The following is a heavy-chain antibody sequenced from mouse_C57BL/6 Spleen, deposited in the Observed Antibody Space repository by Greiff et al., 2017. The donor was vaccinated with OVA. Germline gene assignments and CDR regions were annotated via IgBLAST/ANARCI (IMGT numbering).Heavy chain of an antibody. CDR2: IYPGDGDT. Sequence: QVQLKESGAELVKPGASVKISCKASGYAFSSYWMNWVKQRPGKGLEWIGQIYPGDGDTNYNGKFKGKATLTADKSSSTAYMQLSSLTSEDSAVYFCARRGNYVDAMDYWGQGTSVTVSS. J-gene: IGHJ4*01. CDR1: GYAFSSYW. V-gene: IGHV1-80*01. D-gene: IGHD2-1*01. CDR3: ARRGNYVDAMDY.